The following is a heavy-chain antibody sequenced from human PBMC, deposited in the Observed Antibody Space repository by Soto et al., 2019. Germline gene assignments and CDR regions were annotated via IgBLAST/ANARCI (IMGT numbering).Heavy chain of an antibody. J-gene: IGHJ6*02. CDR2: IYYSGST. Sequence: SETLSLTCTVSGGSISSYYWSWIRQPPGKGLEWIGYIYYSGSTNYNPSLKSRVTISVDTSKNQFSLKLSSVTAADTAVYYCARVEIHSSQNQDYYYYCMDVWGQGTTVTVSS. D-gene: IGHD6-13*01. V-gene: IGHV4-59*01. CDR3: ARVEIHSSQNQDYYYYCMDV. CDR1: GGSISSYY.